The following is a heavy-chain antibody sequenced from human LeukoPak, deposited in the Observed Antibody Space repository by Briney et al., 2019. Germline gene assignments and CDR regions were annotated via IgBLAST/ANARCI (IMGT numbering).Heavy chain of an antibody. V-gene: IGHV4-34*01. CDR3: AREGLGDYVWGSYRHNWFDP. D-gene: IGHD3-16*02. J-gene: IGHJ5*02. Sequence: PSETLSLTCAVYGGSFSGYYWSWIRQPPGKGLEWIGEINHSGSTYYNPSLKSRVTISVDTSKNQFSLKLSSVTAADTAVYYCAREGLGDYVWGSYRHNWFDPWGQGTLVTVSS. CDR1: GGSFSGYY. CDR2: INHSGST.